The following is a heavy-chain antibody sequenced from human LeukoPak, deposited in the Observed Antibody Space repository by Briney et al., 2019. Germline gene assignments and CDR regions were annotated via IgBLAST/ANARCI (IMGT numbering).Heavy chain of an antibody. Sequence: GGSLRLSCAASGFIFTNYWMTWARQAPGKGLEWVATIKEDGSDKHYVDSVKGRFTIARDNAKNSLFLQMSSLRADDTAVYYCATWGSIFGVTFFDYWGQGTLVTVSS. CDR2: IKEDGSDK. D-gene: IGHD3-3*01. CDR1: GFIFTNYW. J-gene: IGHJ4*02. V-gene: IGHV3-7*01. CDR3: ATWGSIFGVTFFDY.